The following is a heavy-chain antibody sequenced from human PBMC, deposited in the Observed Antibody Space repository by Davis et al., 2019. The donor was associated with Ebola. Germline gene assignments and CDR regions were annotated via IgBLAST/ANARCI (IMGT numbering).Heavy chain of an antibody. CDR1: GYTFTNYY. D-gene: IGHD2-2*03. V-gene: IGHV1-46*01. J-gene: IGHJ4*02. Sequence: ASVKVSCKASGYTFTNYYMHWVRQAPGQGLEWMGMINPNDGRTIYAQKFQGRVTVTRDTSTTTVYMDLSTLRPEDTGVYYCASGGWMDLWLGPYFWGQGTLVTVSS. CDR2: INPNDGRT. CDR3: ASGGWMDLWLGPYF.